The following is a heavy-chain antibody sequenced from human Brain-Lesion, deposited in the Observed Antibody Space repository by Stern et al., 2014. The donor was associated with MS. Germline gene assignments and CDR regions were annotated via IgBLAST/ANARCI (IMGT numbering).Heavy chain of an antibody. Sequence: QMQLVQSGAEVKKPGASVKVSCKTSGYIFTGYYIHWVRQAPGQGLEWMAWINPNTGGTTYAQKFQGRVTMTRDTSISTAYVELSSLTSDDTAVYYCARDQRGITIFGVVTDYYSLGMDVWGQGTTVTVSS. V-gene: IGHV1-2*02. CDR2: INPNTGGT. CDR3: ARDQRGITIFGVVTDYYSLGMDV. J-gene: IGHJ6*02. CDR1: GYIFTGYY. D-gene: IGHD3-3*01.